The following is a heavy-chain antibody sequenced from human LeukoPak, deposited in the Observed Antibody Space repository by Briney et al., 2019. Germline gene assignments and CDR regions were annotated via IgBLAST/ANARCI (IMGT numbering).Heavy chain of an antibody. CDR2: VYYSGST. J-gene: IGHJ4*02. Sequence: SETLSLTCTVSGGSLSSTSYYWSWIRQPPGKGLEWIGYVYYSGSTNYNPSLNGRVTISIDTSKNQFSLKLSSVTAADTAVYYCARDLEGRYCSGGNCYSKGLYFDYWGQGSLVTASS. CDR1: GGSLSSTSYY. CDR3: ARDLEGRYCSGGNCYSKGLYFDY. V-gene: IGHV4-61*01. D-gene: IGHD2-15*01.